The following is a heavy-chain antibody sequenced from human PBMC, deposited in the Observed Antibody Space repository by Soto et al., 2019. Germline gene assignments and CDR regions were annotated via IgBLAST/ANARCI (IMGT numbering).Heavy chain of an antibody. D-gene: IGHD1-26*01. CDR2: ISYDGSNK. J-gene: IGHJ4*02. Sequence: QVQLVESGGGVVQPGRSLRLSCAASGFTFSSYAMHWVRQAPGKGLEWVAVISYDGSNKYYADSVKGRFTISGDNSKNTLYLQMNSLRAEDTALYYCAYLRGDYWGQGTLVTVSS. CDR1: GFTFSSYA. CDR3: AYLRGDY. V-gene: IGHV3-30-3*01.